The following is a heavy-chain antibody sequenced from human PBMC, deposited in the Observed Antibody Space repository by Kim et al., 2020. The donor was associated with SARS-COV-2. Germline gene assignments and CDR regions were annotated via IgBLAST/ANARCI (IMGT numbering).Heavy chain of an antibody. D-gene: IGHD3-10*01. CDR3: ARETFRAFDI. J-gene: IGHJ3*02. CDR2: GDT. Sequence: GDTDDAQRFQGRVTMTRETYISPAYMELSSLRSDDTAVYYCARETFRAFDIWGQGTMVTVSS. V-gene: IGHV1-2*02.